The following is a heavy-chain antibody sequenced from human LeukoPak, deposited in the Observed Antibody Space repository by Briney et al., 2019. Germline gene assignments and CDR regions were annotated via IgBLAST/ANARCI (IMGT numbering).Heavy chain of an antibody. CDR2: IYYSGTT. J-gene: IGHJ6*03. Sequence: SGTLSLTCAVSGGSIRSDNWWSWVRQPPGKGLEWIGEIYYSGTTNYKPSLKSRVTISVDNSKNQFSLKLSSVTAADTAVYYCARAYYYGSGSYFWDGYYYYYYYMDVWGKGTTVTISS. CDR1: GGSIRSDNW. V-gene: IGHV4-4*02. D-gene: IGHD3-10*01. CDR3: ARAYYYGSGSYFWDGYYYYYYYMDV.